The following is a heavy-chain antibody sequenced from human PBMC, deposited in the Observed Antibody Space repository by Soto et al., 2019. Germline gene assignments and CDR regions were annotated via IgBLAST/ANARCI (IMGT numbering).Heavy chain of an antibody. V-gene: IGHV1-69*06. CDR1: GGTLSSFINYP. CDR2: IVPNVGTV. CDR3: ARRDTSGFLRYFDN. D-gene: IGHD3-3*01. Sequence: QMQLVQSGAEVKKPGSSVKVSCKASGGTLSSFINYPINWVRQAPGQGLEWMGGIVPNVGTVNYAQKFQGRVTMTADKSTGTAYMEVSSLRSEDTALYYCARRDTSGFLRYFDNLGQGTLVTVAS. J-gene: IGHJ4*02.